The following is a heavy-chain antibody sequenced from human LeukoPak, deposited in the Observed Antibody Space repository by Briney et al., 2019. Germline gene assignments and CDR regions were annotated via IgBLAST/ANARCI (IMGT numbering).Heavy chain of an antibody. D-gene: IGHD6-13*01. J-gene: IGHJ3*02. CDR1: GGSISNNY. Sequence: SETLXLTCTVSGGSISNNYWNWIRQPPGKGLEWIGYIYYSGSTNYNPSLKSRVTISVDTSKNQFSLKLSSVTAADTAVYYCARDQWSSSWYGTFDIWGQGTMVTVSP. CDR2: IYYSGST. V-gene: IGHV4-59*01. CDR3: ARDQWSSSWYGTFDI.